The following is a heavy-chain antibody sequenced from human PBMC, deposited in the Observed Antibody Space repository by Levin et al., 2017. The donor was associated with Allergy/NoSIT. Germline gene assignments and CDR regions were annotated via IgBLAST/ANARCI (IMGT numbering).Heavy chain of an antibody. CDR3: ARFVWGSDRGFDY. CDR1: GGSISSDN. D-gene: IGHD3-16*02. Sequence: SETLSLTCTVTGGSISSDNWSWIRQPPGKGLEWIGYIYDTGNTNYNPSLKSRVTLSVDTSKNQFSLKLSSVTPADTAVYYCARFVWGSDRGFDYWGQGTLVTVSS. J-gene: IGHJ4*02. CDR2: IYDTGNT. V-gene: IGHV4-59*01.